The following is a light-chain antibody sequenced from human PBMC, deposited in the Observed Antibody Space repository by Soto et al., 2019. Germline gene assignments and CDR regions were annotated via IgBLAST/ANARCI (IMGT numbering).Light chain of an antibody. Sequence: QSVLTQPPSASGTPGQRVTIFCSGSSSNIGSNSVNWYQQLPGTAPKLLIYSTNQRPSGVPDRFSGSKSDTSASLAISGLQSEDEADYYCAAWDDSLNGEVVFGGGTKVTVL. J-gene: IGLJ2*01. CDR2: STN. V-gene: IGLV1-44*01. CDR1: SSNIGSNS. CDR3: AAWDDSLNGEVV.